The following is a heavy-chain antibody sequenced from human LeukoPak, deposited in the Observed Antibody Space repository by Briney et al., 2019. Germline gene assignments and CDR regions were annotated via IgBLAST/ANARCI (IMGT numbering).Heavy chain of an antibody. D-gene: IGHD2-2*01. CDR2: ISSSGSTI. CDR3: ARRVKYIVVVPAAIGYYYYMDV. V-gene: IGHV3-11*01. J-gene: IGHJ6*03. Sequence: PGGSLRLSCAASGFTFSDYYMSWIRQAPGKGLEWASYISSSGSTIYYADSVKGRFTISRDNAKNSLYLQMNSLRAEDTAVYYCARRVKYIVVVPAAIGYYYYMDVWGKGTTVIVSS. CDR1: GFTFSDYY.